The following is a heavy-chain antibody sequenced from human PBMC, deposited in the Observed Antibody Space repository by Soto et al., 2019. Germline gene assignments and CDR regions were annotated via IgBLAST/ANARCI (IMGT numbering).Heavy chain of an antibody. J-gene: IGHJ4*02. V-gene: IGHV3-30-3*01. CDR3: ARAADIVLVPAADSFDY. Sequence: GGSLRLSCAASGFTFSSYAIHWVRQAPGKGLEWVAVISYDGSNKYYADSVKGRFTISRDNSKNTLYLQMNSLRAEDTAVYYCARAADIVLVPAADSFDYWGQGTLVTVSS. CDR2: ISYDGSNK. D-gene: IGHD2-2*01. CDR1: GFTFSSYA.